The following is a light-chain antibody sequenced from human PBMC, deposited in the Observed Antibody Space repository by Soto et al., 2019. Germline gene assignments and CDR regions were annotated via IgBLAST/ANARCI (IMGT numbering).Light chain of an antibody. J-gene: IGKJ4*01. V-gene: IGKV3-20*01. CDR2: SAS. CDR1: ETVDTSS. CDR3: HIYGSSPLT. Sequence: EIVLTQSPGTLSLSPGETATLSCRASETVDTSSLGWYQQKPGRAPSLLIYSASRRARGIPDRFSASGFATDFTLTIIRLDAEDFAVYYCHIYGSSPLTCGGGTKVEI.